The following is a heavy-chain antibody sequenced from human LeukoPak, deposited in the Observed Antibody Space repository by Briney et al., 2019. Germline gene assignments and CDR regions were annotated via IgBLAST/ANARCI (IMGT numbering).Heavy chain of an antibody. CDR1: GGSISGYY. Sequence: SETLSLTCTVSGGSISGYYWSWIRQPPGQGLEWITYIHSNGYTNYNPSLKSRVTISVDTSKNQFSLKVTSVTAADTAMYYCTKREGPMSGSYDYFDPWGQGTLVTVS. D-gene: IGHD1-26*01. CDR2: IHSNGYT. V-gene: IGHV4-4*09. CDR3: TKREGPMSGSYDYFDP. J-gene: IGHJ5*02.